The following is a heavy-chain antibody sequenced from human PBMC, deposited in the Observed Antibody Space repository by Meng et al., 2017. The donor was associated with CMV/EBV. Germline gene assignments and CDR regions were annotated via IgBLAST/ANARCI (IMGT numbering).Heavy chain of an antibody. J-gene: IGHJ4*02. Sequence: QGQLQQCRAGLLKPSETLFLTRAVYGGSFSGDDWSWIRQPPGKGLEWIREINHSGSTNYNPSLKSRVTISVDTSKNQFSLKLSSVTAADTAVYYCASSLTYPDYWGQGTLVTVSS. CDR3: ASSLTYPDY. CDR2: INHSGST. V-gene: IGHV4-34*01. CDR1: GGSFSGDD. D-gene: IGHD2-15*01.